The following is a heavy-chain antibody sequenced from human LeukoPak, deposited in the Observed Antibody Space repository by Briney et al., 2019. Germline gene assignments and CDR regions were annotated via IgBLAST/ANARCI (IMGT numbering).Heavy chain of an antibody. J-gene: IGHJ5*02. Sequence: GGSLRLSCAASGFTFKLYWMHWVRQVPGKRPVWVSRINDDGSNTIYADSVRGRFTISRDDAKNTVYLQMNDLRAEDTAVYYCVRGGPSTWSWGQGTLVTVSS. V-gene: IGHV3-74*01. CDR1: GFTFKLYW. D-gene: IGHD2-15*01. CDR2: INDDGSNT. CDR3: VRGGPSTWS.